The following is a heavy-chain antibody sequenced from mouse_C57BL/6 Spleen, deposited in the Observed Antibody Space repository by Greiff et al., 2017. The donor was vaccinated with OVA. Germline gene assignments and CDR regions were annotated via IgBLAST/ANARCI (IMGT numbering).Heavy chain of an antibody. CDR2: IHPNSGST. CDR3: ARRDYSNYEDAMDY. D-gene: IGHD2-5*01. Sequence: LQPGAELVKPGASVKLSCKASGYTFTSYWMHWVKQRPGQGLEWIGMIHPNSGSTNYNEKFKSKATLTVDKSSSTAYMQLSSLTSEDSAVYYCARRDYSNYEDAMDYWGQGTSVTVSS. CDR1: GYTFTSYW. J-gene: IGHJ4*01. V-gene: IGHV1-64*01.